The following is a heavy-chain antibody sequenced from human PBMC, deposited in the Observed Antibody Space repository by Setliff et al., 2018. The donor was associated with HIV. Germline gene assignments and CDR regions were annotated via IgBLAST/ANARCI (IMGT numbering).Heavy chain of an antibody. CDR1: GFTFTNYW. CDR3: ARGGNNWNLHSYYYYMDV. D-gene: IGHD1-20*01. V-gene: IGHV3-74*01. CDR2: TNSDGTTT. J-gene: IGHJ6*03. Sequence: GGSLRLSCAASGFTFTNYWMHWVRQAPGKGLMWVSRTNSDGTTTTYADSVKGRFTISRDNAENTLYLQMNSLRAEDTAVYYCARGGNNWNLHSYYYYMDVWGKGTTVTVSS.